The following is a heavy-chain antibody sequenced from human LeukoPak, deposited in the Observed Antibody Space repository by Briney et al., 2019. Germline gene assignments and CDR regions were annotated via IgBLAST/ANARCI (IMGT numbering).Heavy chain of an antibody. CDR1: GYTFTSYA. Sequence: GASVKVSCKASGYTFTSYAMHWVRQAPGQRLEWMGWINAGNGNTKYSQKFQGRVTITRDTSASTAYMELSSLRSKDTAVYYCARDRYSSKRVPDWFDPWGQGTLVTVSS. CDR3: ARDRYSSKRVPDWFDP. D-gene: IGHD6-13*01. V-gene: IGHV1-3*01. CDR2: INAGNGNT. J-gene: IGHJ5*02.